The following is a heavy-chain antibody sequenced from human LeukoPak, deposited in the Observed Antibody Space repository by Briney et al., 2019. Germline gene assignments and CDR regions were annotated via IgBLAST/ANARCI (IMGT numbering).Heavy chain of an antibody. D-gene: IGHD2-21*02. CDR2: VEPEDDKT. V-gene: IGHV1-69-2*01. CDR3: ATRLDVTMNFPPGDY. CDR1: GYTLSDSY. Sequence: ASVKISCKASGYTLSDSYIHWVRQAPGKGLDWMGRVEPEDDKTKYAEQFQGRLTISADTSTQTSYMELTSLRSEDTAVYYCATRLDVTMNFPPGDYWGQGTLVTVSS. J-gene: IGHJ4*02.